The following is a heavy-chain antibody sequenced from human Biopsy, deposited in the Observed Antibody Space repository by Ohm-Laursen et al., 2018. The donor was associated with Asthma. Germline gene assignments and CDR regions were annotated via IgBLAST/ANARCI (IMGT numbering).Heavy chain of an antibody. V-gene: IGHV3-30*03. CDR2: ISFDGSNK. Sequence: SLRLSCAASDFTFSTYGMHWVRLAPGKGLDWVAVISFDGSNKNYTDSVKGRFTISRDNSKDTLYLQVNSLRGDDTAVYYCARGKTWGRSYYFDYWGQGTLVTVSS. D-gene: IGHD6-6*01. CDR1: DFTFSTYG. J-gene: IGHJ4*02. CDR3: ARGKTWGRSYYFDY.